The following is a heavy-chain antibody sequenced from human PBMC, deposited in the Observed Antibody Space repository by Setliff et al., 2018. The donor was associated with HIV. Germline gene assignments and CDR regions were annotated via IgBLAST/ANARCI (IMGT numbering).Heavy chain of an antibody. CDR2: IRTKAHGGTT. CDR1: GFSFGDFA. Sequence: GGSLRLSCTASGFSFGDFALNWVRQAPGKGLEWIGFIRTKAHGGTTEYAASVRGRFTISRGDSESIAYLQMNSLKTEDTAVYYCTRGRGYSYGYSDYWGQGTLVTVSS. J-gene: IGHJ4*02. CDR3: TRGRGYSYGYSDY. V-gene: IGHV3-49*04. D-gene: IGHD5-18*01.